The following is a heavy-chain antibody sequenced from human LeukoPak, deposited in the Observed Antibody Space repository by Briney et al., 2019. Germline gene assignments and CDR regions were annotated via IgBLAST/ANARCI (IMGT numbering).Heavy chain of an antibody. D-gene: IGHD4-17*01. CDR1: GGSISDYY. Sequence: PSETLSLTCTVSGGSISDYYWSWIRQPPGKGLEWIGYIYNSGHTNYNPSLKSRVTISEDTSKNQLSLKLSSVTAADTAVYYCARAAVTTSRYFQHWGQGTLVTVSS. CDR3: ARAAVTTSRYFQH. CDR2: IYNSGHT. J-gene: IGHJ1*01. V-gene: IGHV4-59*01.